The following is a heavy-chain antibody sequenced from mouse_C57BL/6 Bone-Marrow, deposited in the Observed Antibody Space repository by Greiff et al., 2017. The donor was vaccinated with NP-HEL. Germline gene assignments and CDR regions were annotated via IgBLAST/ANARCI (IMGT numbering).Heavy chain of an antibody. V-gene: IGHV1-7*01. J-gene: IGHJ3*01. CDR1: GYTFTSYW. D-gene: IGHD3-2*02. Sequence: VQLQQPGAELAKPGASVKLSCKASGYTFTSYWMHWVKQRPGQGLEWIGYINPSSGYTKYNQKFKDKATLTADKSSSTAYMQLSSLTYEDSAVYCCERKRKTAQATYEFAYWGQGTLVTVSA. CDR3: ERKRKTAQATYEFAY. CDR2: INPSSGYT.